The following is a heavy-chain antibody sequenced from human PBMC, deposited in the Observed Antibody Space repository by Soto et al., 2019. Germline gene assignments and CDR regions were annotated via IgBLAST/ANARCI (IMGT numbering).Heavy chain of an antibody. V-gene: IGHV4-4*07. CDR3: ARDFWSGYYENWFNS. CDR2: IYTSGST. CDR1: GGSISSYY. D-gene: IGHD3-3*01. Sequence: SETLSLTCTVSGGSISSYYWSWIRQPAGKGLEWIGRIYTSGSTNYNPSLKSRVTMSVDTSKNQFSLKLSSVTGADAAVYYCARDFWSGYYENWFNSWGQGTLVTVSS. J-gene: IGHJ5*01.